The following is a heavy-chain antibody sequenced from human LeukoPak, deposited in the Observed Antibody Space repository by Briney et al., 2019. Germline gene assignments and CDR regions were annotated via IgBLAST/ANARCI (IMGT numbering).Heavy chain of an antibody. D-gene: IGHD3-16*01. CDR3: ATVGGPSGY. Sequence: SETLSLTCTVSGGSISSGSYYWSWIRQPPGKGLEWIGYIYYSGSTNYNPSLKSRVTISVDTSKNQFSLKLSSVTAADTAVYYCATVGGPSGYWGQGTLVTVSS. CDR1: GGSISSGSYY. CDR2: IYYSGST. V-gene: IGHV4-61*01. J-gene: IGHJ4*02.